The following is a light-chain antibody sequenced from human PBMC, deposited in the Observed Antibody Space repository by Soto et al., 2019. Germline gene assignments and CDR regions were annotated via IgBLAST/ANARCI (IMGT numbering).Light chain of an antibody. V-gene: IGLV1-40*01. Sequence: QSVLTQPPSVSGAPGQRVTISCTGSSSNIGAGYDVHWYQQLPGTAPKLLIYGNSNRPSGVPDRFSGSKSGTSASLAITGLQAEDEADYYCQSFDSSLTPVFRGGTKLTVL. J-gene: IGLJ3*02. CDR3: QSFDSSLTPV. CDR2: GNS. CDR1: SSNIGAGYD.